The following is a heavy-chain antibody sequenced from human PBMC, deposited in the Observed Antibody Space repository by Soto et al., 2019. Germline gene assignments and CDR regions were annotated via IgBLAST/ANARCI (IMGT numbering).Heavy chain of an antibody. CDR3: ARDVYGDYVSWFDP. V-gene: IGHV1-3*01. D-gene: IGHD4-17*01. J-gene: IGHJ5*02. CDR1: GYTFTSYA. Sequence: QVQLVQSGAEVKKPGASVKVSCKASGYTFTSYAMHWVRQAPGQRLEWMGWINAGNGNTKYSQKFQGRVTITRDTSESTAYMELSSLRSEDTAVYYCARDVYGDYVSWFDPWGQGTLVTVSS. CDR2: INAGNGNT.